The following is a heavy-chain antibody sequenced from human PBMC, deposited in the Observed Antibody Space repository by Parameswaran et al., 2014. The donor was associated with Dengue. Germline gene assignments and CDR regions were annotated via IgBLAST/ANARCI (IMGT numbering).Heavy chain of an antibody. CDR3: AKYSVGTMLDY. V-gene: IGHV4-39*02. CDR2: ISNSGRA. J-gene: IGHJ4*02. D-gene: IGHD3-10*01. Sequence: PGKGLEWIGSISNSGRASYNPSLKSRVTISVDTSKNHFSLKLSSVTAADTAMYYCAKYSVGTMLDYWGQGTLVTVSS.